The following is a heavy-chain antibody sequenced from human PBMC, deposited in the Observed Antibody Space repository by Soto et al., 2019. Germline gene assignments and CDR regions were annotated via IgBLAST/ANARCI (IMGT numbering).Heavy chain of an antibody. CDR1: GGSISSYY. Sequence: SETLSLTCTVSGGSISSYYWSWIRQPPGNGLGWNGYSYYSGSTNYNPSLKSRVTISVDTSKNQFSLKLSSVTAADTAVYYCARDLRWFGESTRAFDIWGQGTMVTVSS. CDR2: SYYSGST. CDR3: ARDLRWFGESTRAFDI. V-gene: IGHV4-59*01. J-gene: IGHJ3*02. D-gene: IGHD3-10*01.